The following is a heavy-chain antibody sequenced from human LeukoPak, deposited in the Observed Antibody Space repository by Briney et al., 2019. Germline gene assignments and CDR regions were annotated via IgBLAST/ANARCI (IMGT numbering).Heavy chain of an antibody. CDR1: GVSIICTNSY. Sequence: SETLSLTCTVSGVSIICTNSYWGWIRQSPRTGLEWIGNIYSSGRTYYNPSLKSRVTISIDMSENQFSLKLTSVTAADTAVYYCARKREGPATGIDYWGQGTLVTVSS. V-gene: IGHV4-39*07. CDR3: ARKREGPATGIDY. CDR2: IYSSGRT. J-gene: IGHJ4*02. D-gene: IGHD2-15*01.